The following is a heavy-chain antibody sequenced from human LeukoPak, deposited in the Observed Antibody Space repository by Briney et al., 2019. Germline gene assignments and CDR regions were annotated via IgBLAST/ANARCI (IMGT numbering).Heavy chain of an antibody. CDR3: ARTGYSGYDYRDSYYYYYMDV. J-gene: IGHJ6*03. V-gene: IGHV1-18*01. Sequence: ASVKVSCKASGYTFTSYGISWVRQAPGQGLEWMGWISAYNGNTNYAQKLQGRVTMTTDTSTSTAYMELRSLRSEDTAVYYCARTGYSGYDYRDSYYYYYMDVWGKGTTVTVSS. CDR2: ISAYNGNT. CDR1: GYTFTSYG. D-gene: IGHD5-12*01.